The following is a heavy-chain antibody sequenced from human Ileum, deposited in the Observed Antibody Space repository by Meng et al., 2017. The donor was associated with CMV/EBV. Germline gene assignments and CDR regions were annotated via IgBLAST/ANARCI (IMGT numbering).Heavy chain of an antibody. CDR1: GYTFTDYY. Sequence: SCKASGYTFTDYYLHWVRQAPGQELEWMVWISPNSGDTSSAQKFQGRVTMTRDTSISTAYMELSSLTSDDTAVYYCARGRGAASFDFWGQGTLVTVSS. CDR3: ARGRGAASFDF. V-gene: IGHV1-2*02. CDR2: ISPNSGDT. D-gene: IGHD2-15*01. J-gene: IGHJ4*02.